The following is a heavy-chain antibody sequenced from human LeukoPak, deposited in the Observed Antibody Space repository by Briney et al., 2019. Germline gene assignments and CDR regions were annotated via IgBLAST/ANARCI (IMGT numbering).Heavy chain of an antibody. CDR1: GFTFSDYG. V-gene: IGHV3-30*03. J-gene: IGHJ4*02. CDR2: ISYDGTNK. Sequence: GRSLRLSCAASGFTFSDYGMHWVRQAPGKGLEWVAVISYDGTNKYYVDSVKGRSTISRDNSRNTLYLQMNSLRSGDTAVYYCARDSGWEIHYFDYWGQGTLVTVSS. D-gene: IGHD1-26*01. CDR3: ARDSGWEIHYFDY.